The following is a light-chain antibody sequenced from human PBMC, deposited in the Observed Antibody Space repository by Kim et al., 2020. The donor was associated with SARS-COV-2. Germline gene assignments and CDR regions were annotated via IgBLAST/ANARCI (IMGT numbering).Light chain of an antibody. CDR1: NIGSKN. CDR2: RDS. CDR3: QVWDSSTWV. V-gene: IGLV3-9*01. Sequence: VALGQTARITCGGNNIGSKNVHWYQQKPGQAPVLFIYRDSNRPSGIPERFSGSNSGNTATLTISRAQAGDEADYYCQVWDSSTWVFGGGTQLTVL. J-gene: IGLJ3*02.